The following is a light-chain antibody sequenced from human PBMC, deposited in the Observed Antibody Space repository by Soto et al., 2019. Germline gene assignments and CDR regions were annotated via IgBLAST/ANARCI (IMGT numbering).Light chain of an antibody. CDR2: DVY. CDR3: MQRTHVPIT. CDR1: QSLLYSDGKTY. V-gene: IGKV2D-29*01. Sequence: DIVVTQTPLSLSVTPGQPASMSCKSSQSLLYSDGKTYLYWYLQKPGQPPQLLIYDVYNRFSGVQDRFSGSGSGTDFTLKIRRVEAEDVGVYYCMQRTHVPITVGQGTRLEIK. J-gene: IGKJ5*01.